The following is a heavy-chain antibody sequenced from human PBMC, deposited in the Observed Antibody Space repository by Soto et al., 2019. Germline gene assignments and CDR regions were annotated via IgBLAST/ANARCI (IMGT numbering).Heavy chain of an antibody. J-gene: IGHJ6*02. Sequence: EVQLVESGGGLVQPGGSLRLSCVDSGFTFSSYWMSWVRQAPVKGLEWVGNIKQDGSEENYVDSVKGRFTISRANAKNSMYLQMNSLRAEDTAVYYCARIASSGRGWDVWGQGTTVVVSS. V-gene: IGHV3-7*01. CDR1: GFTFSSYW. CDR3: ARIASSGRGWDV. CDR2: IKQDGSEE. D-gene: IGHD3-10*01.